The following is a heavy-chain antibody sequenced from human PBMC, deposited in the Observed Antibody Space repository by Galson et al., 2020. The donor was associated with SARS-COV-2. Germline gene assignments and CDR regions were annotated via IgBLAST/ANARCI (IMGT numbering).Heavy chain of an antibody. CDR1: GYPISSGYY. D-gene: IGHD3-10*01. J-gene: IGHJ4*02. V-gene: IGHV4-38-2*02. CDR3: SRDGYASGGFDY. Sequence: SETLSLTCTVSGYPISSGYYWGWIRQPPGKGLEWIGSFYHGGATYHNPSLRSRVTILVDTSKNQFSLKMSSVTAADTAVYSCSRDGYASGGFDYLGQGTLVTVSS. CDR2: FYHGGAT.